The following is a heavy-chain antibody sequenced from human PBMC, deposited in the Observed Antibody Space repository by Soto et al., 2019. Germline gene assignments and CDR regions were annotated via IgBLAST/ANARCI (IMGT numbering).Heavy chain of an antibody. Sequence: SGGSLRLSCAASGFTFSTYTMSWVRQAPGKGLEWVSVISGSGGSPSYADSVQGRFTISRDNPKNTLYLQMNSLRAEDTAMYYCAKARCSTTNCYVPDYWGQGTLVTVSS. V-gene: IGHV3-23*01. J-gene: IGHJ4*02. CDR3: AKARCSTTNCYVPDY. D-gene: IGHD2-2*01. CDR1: GFTFSTYT. CDR2: ISGSGGSP.